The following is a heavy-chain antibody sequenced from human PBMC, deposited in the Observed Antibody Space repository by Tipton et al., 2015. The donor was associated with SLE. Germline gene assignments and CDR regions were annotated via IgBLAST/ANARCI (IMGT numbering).Heavy chain of an antibody. J-gene: IGHJ3*02. CDR2: IYRGGNT. Sequence: VQLVQSGGGLVQPGGSLRLSCVVSGFIVSSNYMSWVRQAPGKGLEWVSFIYRGGNTDYADPVKGRFTISRHNSKNTVYLQMNSLRLEDTAVYFCARGGMQAFDIWGQGTMVTVSS. CDR3: ARGGMQAFDI. V-gene: IGHV3-53*04. CDR1: GFIVSSNY. D-gene: IGHD2-15*01.